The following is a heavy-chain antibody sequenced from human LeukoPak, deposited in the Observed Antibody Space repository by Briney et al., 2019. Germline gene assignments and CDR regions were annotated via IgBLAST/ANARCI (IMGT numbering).Heavy chain of an antibody. J-gene: IGHJ4*02. CDR3: AREKTACGGDCYDS. D-gene: IGHD2-21*01. CDR1: GFTFSSYE. V-gene: IGHV3-48*03. Sequence: PGGSLRLSCAASGFTFSSYEMNWVRQAPGKGLEGVSFISSSGTPIHYADSVKGRFTISRDNAKNSLFLQMNSLRAEDTAAYYCAREKTACGGDCYDSWGQGTLVTVSS. CDR2: ISSSGTPI.